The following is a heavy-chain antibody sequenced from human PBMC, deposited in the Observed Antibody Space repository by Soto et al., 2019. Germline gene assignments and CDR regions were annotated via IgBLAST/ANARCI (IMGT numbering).Heavy chain of an antibody. CDR1: GDSISSTNYY. V-gene: IGHV4-39*01. D-gene: IGHD3-9*01. CDR2: IHYSGRT. Sequence: SETLSLTCTVSGDSISSTNYYWGWIRQPPGKGLEYIGSIHYSGRTYHNPALKSPVIISADTSNNQFSLNLSSVTAAGTAVYFCARHPRHYDVLTAYRPGGVDYWGQGTLVTVSS. J-gene: IGHJ4*02. CDR3: ARHPRHYDVLTAYRPGGVDY.